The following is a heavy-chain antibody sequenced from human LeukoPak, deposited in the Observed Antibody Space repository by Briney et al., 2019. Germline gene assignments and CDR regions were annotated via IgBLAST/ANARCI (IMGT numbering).Heavy chain of an antibody. V-gene: IGHV4-39*01. CDR2: IYYSGST. Sequence: SETLSLTCTVSGGSISSSSYYWGWIRQPPGKGLEWIGSIYYSGSTYYNPSLKSRVTISVDTSKNQFSLKLSSVTAADTAVYYCARLRYGEGYWGQGTLVTVSS. J-gene: IGHJ4*02. CDR3: ARLRYGEGY. CDR1: GGSISSSSYY. D-gene: IGHD4-17*01.